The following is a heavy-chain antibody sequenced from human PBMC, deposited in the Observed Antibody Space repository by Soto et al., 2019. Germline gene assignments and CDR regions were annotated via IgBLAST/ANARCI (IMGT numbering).Heavy chain of an antibody. J-gene: IGHJ6*02. CDR1: GYTLTELS. CDR2: FDPEDGET. Sequence: ASVKVSCKVSGYTLTELSMHWVRQAPGKGLEWMGGFDPEDGETIYAQKFQGRVTMTEDTSTDTAYMELSSLRSEDTAVYYCATPIITIYGMDVWGQGTTVTVSS. D-gene: IGHD3-10*01. CDR3: ATPIITIYGMDV. V-gene: IGHV1-24*01.